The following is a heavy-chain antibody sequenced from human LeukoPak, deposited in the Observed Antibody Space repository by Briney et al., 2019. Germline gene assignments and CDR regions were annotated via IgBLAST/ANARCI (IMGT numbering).Heavy chain of an antibody. J-gene: IGHJ5*02. V-gene: IGHV1-24*01. D-gene: IGHD1-20*01. Sequence: GASVKVSCKVSGYTLTELSMHWVRQAPGKGLEWMGGFDPEDGETIYAQKFQGRVTMTEDTSTDTAYMELSSLRSEDTAVYYCATNYNWNDVINWFDPWGQGTLVTVSS. CDR3: ATNYNWNDVINWFDP. CDR2: FDPEDGET. CDR1: GYTLTELS.